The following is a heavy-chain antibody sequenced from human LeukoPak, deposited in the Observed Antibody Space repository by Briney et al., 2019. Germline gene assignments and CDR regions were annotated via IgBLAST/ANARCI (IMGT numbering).Heavy chain of an antibody. CDR3: ARWHLRRSDFDY. Sequence: SETLSLTCAVYGGSFSGYYWSWIRQPPGKGLEWSGEINHSGSTNYNPSLKSRVTISVDTSKNQFSLKLSSVTAADTAVYYCARWHLRRSDFDYWGQGTLVTVSS. D-gene: IGHD5-12*01. V-gene: IGHV4-34*01. J-gene: IGHJ4*02. CDR1: GGSFSGYY. CDR2: INHSGST.